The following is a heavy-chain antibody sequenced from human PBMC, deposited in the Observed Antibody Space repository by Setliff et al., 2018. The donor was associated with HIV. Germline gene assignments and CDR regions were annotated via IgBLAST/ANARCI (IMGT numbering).Heavy chain of an antibody. CDR1: GGSISNSRYY. V-gene: IGHV4-39*01. Sequence: SETLSLTCTVSGGSISNSRYYWSWIRQPPGKGLEWIGSIYHSGSTYYNPSLKSRVTISVDTSKNQFSRKLTSVTAAVTAVYYCARGQGCGGGCHYAFEMWGQGTMVTVSS. CDR3: ARGQGCGGGCHYAFEM. D-gene: IGHD2-21*02. CDR2: IYHSGST. J-gene: IGHJ3*02.